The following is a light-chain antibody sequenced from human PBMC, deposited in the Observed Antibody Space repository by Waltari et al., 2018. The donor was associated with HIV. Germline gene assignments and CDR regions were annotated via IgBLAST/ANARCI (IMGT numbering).Light chain of an antibody. CDR3: GTWDSSLSAGV. J-gene: IGLJ2*01. Sequence: QSVLTQPPSVSAAPGQKVTISCSGSNSNIGNNYFSWYQQLPGTAPKLLIYDNNKRPSGIPDRFSGSKSGTSATLGITGLQTGDEADYYCGTWDSSLSAGVFGGGTKLTVL. CDR1: NSNIGNNY. V-gene: IGLV1-51*01. CDR2: DNN.